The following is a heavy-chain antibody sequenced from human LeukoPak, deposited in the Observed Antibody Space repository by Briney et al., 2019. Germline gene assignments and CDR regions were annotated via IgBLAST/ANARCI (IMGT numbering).Heavy chain of an antibody. CDR1: GGSISSGGYY. CDR2: IYYSGST. D-gene: IGHD3-22*01. J-gene: IGHJ4*02. Sequence: SETLSLTCTVSGGSISSGGYYWSWIRQHPGKGLEWIGYIYYSGSTHYNPSLKSRVTISVDTSKNQFSLKLSSVTAADTAVYYCARDLGDSSGYYPLDSWGQGTLVTVSS. V-gene: IGHV4-31*03. CDR3: ARDLGDSSGYYPLDS.